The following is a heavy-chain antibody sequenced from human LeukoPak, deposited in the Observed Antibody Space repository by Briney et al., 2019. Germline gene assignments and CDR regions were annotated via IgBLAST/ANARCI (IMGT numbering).Heavy chain of an antibody. CDR1: GFTFSSYA. CDR2: ISGSGGST. J-gene: IGHJ5*02. V-gene: IGHV3-23*01. CDR3: AKWMVRGVIFVEAITRKLNWFDP. Sequence: GGSLRLSCAASGFTFSSYAMSWVRQAPGKGLEWVSAISGSGGSTYYADSVKGRFTISRDNSKNTLYLQMSSLRAEDTAVYYCAKWMVRGVIFVEAITRKLNWFDPWGQGTQVTVSS. D-gene: IGHD3-10*01.